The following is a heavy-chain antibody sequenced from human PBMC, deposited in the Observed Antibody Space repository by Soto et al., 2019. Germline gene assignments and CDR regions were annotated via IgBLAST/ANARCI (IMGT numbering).Heavy chain of an antibody. CDR1: GGSISSYY. D-gene: IGHD4-17*01. CDR3: SRVGDYPKYDYYYCMDV. J-gene: IGHJ6*02. V-gene: IGHV4-4*07. Sequence: SDTLSLTCTVSGGSISSYYWRWIRQPAGKGLEWSGRIYTSGSTNYNPSLKSRVTMSVDTSKNKFSLKPSSVTAAGTAVYYCSRVGDYPKYDYYYCMDVWGQGTTGTVSS. CDR2: IYTSGST.